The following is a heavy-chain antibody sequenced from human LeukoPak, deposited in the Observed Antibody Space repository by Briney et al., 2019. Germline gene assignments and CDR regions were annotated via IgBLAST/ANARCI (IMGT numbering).Heavy chain of an antibody. J-gene: IGHJ6*02. D-gene: IGHD3-10*01. CDR1: GFTFDDYS. Sequence: GGSLRLSCAASGFTFDDYSMHWVRQAPGKGLEWVSGITWNSGSIGYADSVNGRFTISSDNAKNSLYLQMNSLRTEDTALYYCTKDISASGNYGMDVWGQGTTVTVFS. CDR2: ITWNSGSI. V-gene: IGHV3-9*01. CDR3: TKDISASGNYGMDV.